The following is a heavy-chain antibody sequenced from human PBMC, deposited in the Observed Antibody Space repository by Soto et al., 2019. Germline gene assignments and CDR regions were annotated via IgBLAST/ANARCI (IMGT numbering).Heavy chain of an antibody. J-gene: IGHJ4*02. Sequence: QVQLVESGGGVVQPGRSLRLCCAASGFTFSSYGMHWVRQAPGKGLEWVAVISYDGSNKYYADSVKGRFTISRDNSKNTLYLQMNSLRAEDTAVYYCAKEDCSGGSCYSEDYWGQGTLVTVSS. V-gene: IGHV3-30*18. CDR1: GFTFSSYG. CDR3: AKEDCSGGSCYSEDY. CDR2: ISYDGSNK. D-gene: IGHD2-15*01.